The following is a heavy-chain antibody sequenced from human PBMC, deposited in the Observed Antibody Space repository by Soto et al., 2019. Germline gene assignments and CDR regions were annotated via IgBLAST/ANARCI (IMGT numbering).Heavy chain of an antibody. J-gene: IGHJ6*02. D-gene: IGHD3-10*01. CDR2: INPNSGGT. Sequence: ASVKVSCKASGYTFTGYYMHWVRQAPGQGLEWMGWINPNSGGTNYAQKFQGWVTMTRDTSISTAYMELSRLRSDDTAVYYCAREVMSMARVYYHYVMDVCAQRTTVTVS. CDR3: AREVMSMARVYYHYVMDV. CDR1: GYTFTGYY. V-gene: IGHV1-2*04.